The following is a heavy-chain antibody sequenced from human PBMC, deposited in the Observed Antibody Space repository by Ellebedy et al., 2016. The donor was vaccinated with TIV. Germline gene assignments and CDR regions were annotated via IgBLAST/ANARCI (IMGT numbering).Heavy chain of an antibody. D-gene: IGHD3-22*01. J-gene: IGHJ4*02. V-gene: IGHV3-23*01. CDR1: GFTFRNFA. CDR3: AKLDSSGYYYGRFDY. CDR2: ISSSGVST. Sequence: GESLKISCAASGFTFRNFAMTWVRQAPGKGLEWVSSISSSGVSTDYADSVRGRVTIPRDNSKNTLYLQMNSLRADDSAVYYCAKLDSSGYYYGRFDYWGQGTLVTVSS.